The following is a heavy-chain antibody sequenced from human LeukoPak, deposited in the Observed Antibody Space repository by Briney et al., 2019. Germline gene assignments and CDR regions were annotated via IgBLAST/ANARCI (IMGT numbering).Heavy chain of an antibody. J-gene: IGHJ4*02. CDR1: GGSISSSSYY. CDR3: ARLNNLYYYGSGSYNFDY. D-gene: IGHD3-10*01. V-gene: IGHV4-39*07. Sequence: SETLSLTCTVSGGSISSSSYYWGWIRQPPGKGLEWIGSIYYSGSTYYNPSLKSRVTISVDTSKNQFSLKLSSVTAADTAVYYCARLNNLYYYGSGSYNFDYWGQGTLVTVSS. CDR2: IYYSGST.